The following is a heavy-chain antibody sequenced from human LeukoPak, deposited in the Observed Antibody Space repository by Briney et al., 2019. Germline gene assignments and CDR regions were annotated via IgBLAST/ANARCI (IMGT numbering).Heavy chain of an antibody. D-gene: IGHD3-3*01. Sequence: SETLSLTCTVSGVSINSHYWSWIRQPPGKGLEWIGFIYDSGSANYKSSLESRVPMTLDTSKNQFSLKLNSVTAADTAVYYCARVLQNYYHLDVWGKGTTVTVSS. CDR1: GVSINSHY. CDR3: ARVLQNYYHLDV. CDR2: IYDSGSA. V-gene: IGHV4-59*11. J-gene: IGHJ6*03.